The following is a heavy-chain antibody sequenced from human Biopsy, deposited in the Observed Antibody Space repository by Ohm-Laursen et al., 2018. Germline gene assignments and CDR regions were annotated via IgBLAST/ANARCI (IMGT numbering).Heavy chain of an antibody. J-gene: IGHJ4*02. Sequence: GTLSLTCTVSGGPINSHHWSWIRQPAGKGLEWIGRVYISGGTTYNPSLKSRVTMSLDTSKNQFSLRLRSVTAADTAVYYCARDSPSYADYPFDYWGQGTLVTVSS. CDR3: ARDSPSYADYPFDY. D-gene: IGHD4-17*01. CDR2: VYISGGT. V-gene: IGHV4-4*07. CDR1: GGPINSHH.